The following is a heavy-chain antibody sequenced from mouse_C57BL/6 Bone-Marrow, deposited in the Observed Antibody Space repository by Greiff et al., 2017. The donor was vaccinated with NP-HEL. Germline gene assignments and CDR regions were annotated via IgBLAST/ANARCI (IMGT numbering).Heavy chain of an antibody. V-gene: IGHV5-16*01. CDR3: ARDHYYGSRGDWYFDV. CDR1: GFTFSDYY. J-gene: IGHJ1*03. CDR2: INYDGSST. D-gene: IGHD1-1*01. Sequence: EVKVVESEGGLVQPGSSMKLSCTASGFTFSDYYMAWVRQVPEKGLEWVANINYDGSSTYYLDSLKSRFIISRDNAKNILYLQMSSLKSEDTATYYCARDHYYGSRGDWYFDVWGTGTTVTVSS.